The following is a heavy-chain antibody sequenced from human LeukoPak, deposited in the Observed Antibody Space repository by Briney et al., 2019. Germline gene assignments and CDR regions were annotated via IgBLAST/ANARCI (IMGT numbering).Heavy chain of an antibody. J-gene: IGHJ4*02. V-gene: IGHV4-39*01. CDR2: IYYSGST. CDR3: AGVVAATAYFDY. Sequence: SETLSLTCTVSGGSISSSSYYWGWVRQPPGKGLEWIGSIYYSGSTYYNPSLKSRITISVDTSKNQFSLKLSSVTAADTAVYYCAGVVAATAYFDYWGQGTLVTVSS. CDR1: GGSISSSSYY. D-gene: IGHD2-15*01.